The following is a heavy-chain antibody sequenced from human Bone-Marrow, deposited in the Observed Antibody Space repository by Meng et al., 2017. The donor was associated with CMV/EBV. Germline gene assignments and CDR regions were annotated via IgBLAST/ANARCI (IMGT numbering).Heavy chain of an antibody. CDR3: ASPGTYTKLQT. J-gene: IGHJ5*02. CDR2: ISTGSGYI. Sequence: GESLKTSCAASGFTFSDYSMHWVRQAPGKGLEWVASISTGSGYIYYAESVKGRFTISRDNAKNSLHLLMNSLRGNDTAIYYCASPGTYTKLQTWGQGTLVTFYS. V-gene: IGHV3-21*01. CDR1: GFTFSDYS. D-gene: IGHD1-14*01.